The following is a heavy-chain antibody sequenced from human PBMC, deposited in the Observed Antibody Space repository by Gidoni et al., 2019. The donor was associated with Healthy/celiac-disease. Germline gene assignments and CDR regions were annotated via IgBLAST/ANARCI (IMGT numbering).Heavy chain of an antibody. D-gene: IGHD3-10*01. CDR1: GGTFSSYA. CDR2: IIPILGIA. CDR3: ARDKALTRGYYGMDV. J-gene: IGHJ6*02. Sequence: QVQLVQSGAEVKKPGSSVKVSYKASGGTFSSYAISWVRQAPGQGLEWMGRIIPILGIANYAQKFQGRVTITADKSTSTAYMELSSLRSEDTAVYYCARDKALTRGYYGMDVWGQGTTVTVSS. V-gene: IGHV1-69*04.